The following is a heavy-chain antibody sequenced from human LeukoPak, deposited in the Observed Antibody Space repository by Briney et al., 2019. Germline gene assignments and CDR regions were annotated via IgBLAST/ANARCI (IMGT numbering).Heavy chain of an antibody. CDR3: AKDGTAYYFDY. J-gene: IGHJ4*02. V-gene: IGHV3-30*02. Sequence: GGSLRLSCAASGFTFSSYGMHWVRQAPGKGLEWVAFIQYDGSNKYYADAVKGRFTISRGNSKNTLHLQMNSLRAEDTGVYYCAKDGTAYYFDYWGQGTLVTVSS. D-gene: IGHD1-26*01. CDR2: IQYDGSNK. CDR1: GFTFSSYG.